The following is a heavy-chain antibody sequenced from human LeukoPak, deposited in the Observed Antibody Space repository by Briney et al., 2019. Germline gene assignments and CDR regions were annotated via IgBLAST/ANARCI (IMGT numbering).Heavy chain of an antibody. V-gene: IGHV1-46*01. CDR3: ARSTTTTGSPARGWYFDL. CDR1: GYTFTSYY. D-gene: IGHD4-17*01. Sequence: GASVKVSCKASGYTFTSYYMHWVRQAPGQGLEWMGISNPSGGSTSYAQNFQGRVTITRDTSTSTVYMELSSMRSEDTAVYYCARSTTTTGSPARGWYFDLWGRGTLVTVSS. CDR2: SNPSGGST. J-gene: IGHJ2*01.